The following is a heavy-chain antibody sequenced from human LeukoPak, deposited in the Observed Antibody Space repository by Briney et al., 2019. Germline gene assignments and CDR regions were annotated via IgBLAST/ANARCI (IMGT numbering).Heavy chain of an antibody. CDR2: IYNSENT. CDR3: ARFHSGPSGWYVLWYFDL. CDR1: GGSVSSYY. V-gene: IGHV4-4*09. Sequence: PSETLSLTYTVSGGSVSSYYWSWIRQPPGKGLEWIGYIYNSENTKYNSSLESRVTISVDTSKNQFFLKLSSVTAADTAVYYCARFHSGPSGWYVLWYFDLWGRGTLVTVSS. D-gene: IGHD6-19*01. J-gene: IGHJ2*01.